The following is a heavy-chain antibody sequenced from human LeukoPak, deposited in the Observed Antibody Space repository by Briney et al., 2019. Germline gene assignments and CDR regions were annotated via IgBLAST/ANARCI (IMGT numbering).Heavy chain of an antibody. CDR3: ATRGGD. V-gene: IGHV3-21*04. Sequence: PGGSLRLSCAASGFTFGTYTMNWVRQAPGKGLEWVSSITSSSSYIYYADSVKGRFTISRDNSKNTLYLQMGSLRAEDTAVYYCATRGGDWGQGTLVTVSS. CDR1: GFTFGTYT. J-gene: IGHJ4*02. D-gene: IGHD2-15*01. CDR2: ITSSSSYI.